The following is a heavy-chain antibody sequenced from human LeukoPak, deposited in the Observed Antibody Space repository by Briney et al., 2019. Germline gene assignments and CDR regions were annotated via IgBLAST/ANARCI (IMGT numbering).Heavy chain of an antibody. CDR1: GYTFTGYY. Sequence: GASVKVSCKASGYTFTGYYMHWVRQAPGQGLEWMGWINPNSGGTNYAQKLQGRVTMTTDTSTSTAYMELRSLRSDDTAVYYCARDWDPDYDILTGPSYYYYGMDVWGQGTTVTVSS. CDR2: INPNSGGT. V-gene: IGHV1-2*02. CDR3: ARDWDPDYDILTGPSYYYYGMDV. J-gene: IGHJ6*02. D-gene: IGHD3-9*01.